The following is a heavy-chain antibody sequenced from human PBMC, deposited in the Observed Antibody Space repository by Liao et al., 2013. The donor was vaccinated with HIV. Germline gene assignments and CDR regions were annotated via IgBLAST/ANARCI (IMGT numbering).Heavy chain of an antibody. J-gene: IGHJ4*02. CDR2: INHSGTT. Sequence: QVQLQQWGAGLLKPSETLSLTCAVYGGSFNVYYWSWIRQPPGKGLEWIGEINHSGTTNYNPSLKSRVTISVDTSKNQFSLKLTSVTAADTAVYYCARSPQAAYHYYFDYWGQGTLVTVSS. CDR3: ARSPQAAYHYYFDY. CDR1: GGSFNVYY. D-gene: IGHD3-16*01. V-gene: IGHV4-34*01.